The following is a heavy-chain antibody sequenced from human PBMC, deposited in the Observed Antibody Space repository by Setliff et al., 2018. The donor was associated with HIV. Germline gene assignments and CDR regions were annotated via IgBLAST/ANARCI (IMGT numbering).Heavy chain of an antibody. CDR1: GFTFSDAW. V-gene: IGHV3-7*01. Sequence: GGSLRLSCEASGFTFSDAWMNWVRQAPGKGLEWVASIKQDESEKYYGDFVKGRFTVSRDNAQKSLYLQMNSLRVEDTAMYYCAREDYYDSTQTDYWGQGALVTVSS. J-gene: IGHJ4*02. CDR3: AREDYYDSTQTDY. CDR2: IKQDESEK. D-gene: IGHD3-22*01.